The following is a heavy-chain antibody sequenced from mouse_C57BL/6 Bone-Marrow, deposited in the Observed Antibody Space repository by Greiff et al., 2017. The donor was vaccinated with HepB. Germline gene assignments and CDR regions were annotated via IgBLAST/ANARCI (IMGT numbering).Heavy chain of an antibody. CDR3: ARESDYYDKNFDD. J-gene: IGHJ2*01. CDR1: GYTFTSYW. D-gene: IGHD1-1*01. V-gene: IGHV1-69*01. CDR2: IDPSDSYT. Sequence: QVQLQQPGAELVMPGASVKLSCKASGYTFTSYWMHWVKQRPGQGLEWIGVIDPSDSYTNYNQKFKGKATLTVDTSSSTAYMQLSRLTSEDSAVYYCARESDYYDKNFDDWGQGTTLTVSS.